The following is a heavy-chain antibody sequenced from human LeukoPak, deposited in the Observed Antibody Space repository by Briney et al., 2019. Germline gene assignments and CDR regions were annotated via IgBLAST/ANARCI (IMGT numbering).Heavy chain of an antibody. V-gene: IGHV3-30*04. J-gene: IGHJ4*02. CDR3: ARDRDCDISTGYPYLIDY. Sequence: PGGSLRLSCAASGFTFSSYAMHWVRQAPGKGLEWVAVISYDGSNKYYADSVKGRFTISRDNSKNTLYLQMNSLRAEDTAVYYCARDRDCDISTGYPYLIDYWGQGTLVTVSS. CDR2: ISYDGSNK. D-gene: IGHD3-9*01. CDR1: GFTFSSYA.